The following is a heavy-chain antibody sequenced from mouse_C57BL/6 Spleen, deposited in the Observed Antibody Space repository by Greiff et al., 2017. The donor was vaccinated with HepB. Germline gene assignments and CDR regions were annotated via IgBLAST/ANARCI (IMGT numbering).Heavy chain of an antibody. D-gene: IGHD2-3*01. V-gene: IGHV1-78*01. CDR1: GYTFTDHT. CDR2: IYPRDGST. J-gene: IGHJ4*01. CDR3: ARVYAHVYYYAMDY. Sequence: VKLQESDAELVKPGASVKISCKVSGYTFTDHTIHWMKQRPEQGLEWIGYIYPRDGSTKYNEKFKGKATLTADKSSSTAYMQLNSLTSEDSAVYFCARVYAHVYYYAMDYWGQGTSVTVSS.